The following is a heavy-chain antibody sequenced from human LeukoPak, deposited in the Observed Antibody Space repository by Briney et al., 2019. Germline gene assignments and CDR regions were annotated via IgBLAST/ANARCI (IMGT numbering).Heavy chain of an antibody. Sequence: GGSLRLSCSASGFTVRNYAMHWVRQVPGKGLEYVSAIDVNGGGTYYADSVKGRFTIFRDNSKNTLNLQMSSLRAEDTAVYYCMTRDSIGYWGQGTLVTVSS. CDR3: MTRDSIGY. D-gene: IGHD3-22*01. CDR1: GFTVRNYA. V-gene: IGHV3-64D*09. CDR2: IDVNGGGT. J-gene: IGHJ4*02.